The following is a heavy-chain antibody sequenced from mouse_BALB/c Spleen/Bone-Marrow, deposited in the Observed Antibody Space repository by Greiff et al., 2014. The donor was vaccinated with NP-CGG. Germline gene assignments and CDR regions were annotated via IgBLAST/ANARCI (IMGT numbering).Heavy chain of an antibody. J-gene: IGHJ3*01. Sequence: DVMLVESGGGLVKSGGSLKLSCAASGFTFNSYGMSWVRQTPEKRLEWVATICGGGSYAFYPDSVKGRFTISRDNAKSNLYLQLSSLRSEDTALYYCARHAYYDQTEVSFVYWGQGTLVTVSA. CDR3: ARHAYYDQTEVSFVY. V-gene: IGHV5-9-2*01. CDR2: ICGGGSYA. CDR1: GFTFNSYG. D-gene: IGHD2-4*01.